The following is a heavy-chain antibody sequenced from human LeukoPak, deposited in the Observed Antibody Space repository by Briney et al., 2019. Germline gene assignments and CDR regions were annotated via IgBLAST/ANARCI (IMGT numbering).Heavy chain of an antibody. V-gene: IGHV1-2*06. Sequence: ASVKVSCRAAGYTFTGYYMFWVRQAPGQGLEWMGRINPNSGGTNYAQKFQGRVTMTRDTSISTAYMELSRLRSDDTAVYYCARGYCSGGSCYSVENWFDPWGQGTLVTVSS. J-gene: IGHJ5*02. CDR1: GYTFTGYY. D-gene: IGHD2-15*01. CDR3: ARGYCSGGSCYSVENWFDP. CDR2: INPNSGGT.